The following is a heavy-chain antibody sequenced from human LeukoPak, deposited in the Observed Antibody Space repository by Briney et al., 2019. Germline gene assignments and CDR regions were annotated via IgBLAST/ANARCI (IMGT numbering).Heavy chain of an antibody. J-gene: IGHJ4*02. CDR3: ARDGGGPLD. CDR2: IKQEGTEK. V-gene: IGHV3-7*01. D-gene: IGHD3-10*01. CDR1: GFTFRNSW. Sequence: GGSLRPSCAASGFTFRNSWMSWVRQAPGKGLEWVANIKQEGTEKNYVDSVKGRFTISRDNARNSLYLQMNSLRAEDTAVYYCARDGGGPLDWGQGTLVTVSS.